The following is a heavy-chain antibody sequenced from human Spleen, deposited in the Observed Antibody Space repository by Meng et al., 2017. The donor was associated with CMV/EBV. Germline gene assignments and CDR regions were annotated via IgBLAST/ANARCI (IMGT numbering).Heavy chain of an antibody. CDR3: AHTLYYYDSSGYYHY. CDR1: GFSLRASGVG. CDR2: IYWDDDK. V-gene: IGHV2-5*02. D-gene: IGHD3-22*01. J-gene: IGHJ4*02. Sequence: EDFCPTLLKPTQTPTLTCTFSGFSLRASGVGVGCIRQPPGKALEWLALIYWDDDKRYSPSLKSRLTITKDTSKNQVVLTMTNMDPVDTATYYCAHTLYYYDSSGYYHYWGQGTLVTVSS.